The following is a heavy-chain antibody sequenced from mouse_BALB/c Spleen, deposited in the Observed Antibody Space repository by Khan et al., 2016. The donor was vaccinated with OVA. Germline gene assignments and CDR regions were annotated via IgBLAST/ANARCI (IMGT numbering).Heavy chain of an antibody. CDR2: IWSDGST. J-gene: IGHJ4*01. V-gene: IGHV2-6-1*01. D-gene: IGHD2-10*01. CDR3: ARQPYYHYNIMDY. CDR1: GFSLTNYG. Sequence: VQLKQSGPGLVAPSQSLSITCTISGFSLTNYGVHWVRQPPGKGLEWLVVIWSDGSTTYYSALKSRLIITKDNSKSQVFLEMNSLQTDDTTMYFCARQPYYHYNIMDYWGQGTSVTVSS.